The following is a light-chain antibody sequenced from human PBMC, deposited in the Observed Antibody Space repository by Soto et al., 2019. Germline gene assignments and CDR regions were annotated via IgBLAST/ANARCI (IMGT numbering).Light chain of an antibody. Sequence: DIQMTQSPSTLSASVGDRVTITCRASHSISSWLAWYQQKPGKAPKLLIYKASSLESGVQSRFSGSGSGTEFTLTISILQPDDFATYYCQQYNSYPWTFGQGTKVEIK. CDR2: KAS. J-gene: IGKJ1*01. V-gene: IGKV1-5*03. CDR1: HSISSW. CDR3: QQYNSYPWT.